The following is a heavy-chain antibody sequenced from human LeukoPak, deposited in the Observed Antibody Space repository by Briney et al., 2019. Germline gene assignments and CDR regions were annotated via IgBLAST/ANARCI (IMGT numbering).Heavy chain of an antibody. CDR1: GFTFSRYS. Sequence: GGSLRLSCAASGFTFSRYSMNWVRQAPGKGLEWVSYISSSTGIIYYADSVKGRFTISRDNAKNSLYLQMNSLRAEDTAVYYCVRDINTAFDYWGQGTLVTVSS. CDR3: VRDINTAFDY. V-gene: IGHV3-48*04. CDR2: ISSSTGII. D-gene: IGHD5-18*01. J-gene: IGHJ4*02.